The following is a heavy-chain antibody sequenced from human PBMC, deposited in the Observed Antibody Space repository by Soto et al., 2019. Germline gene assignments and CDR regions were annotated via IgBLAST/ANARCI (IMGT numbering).Heavy chain of an antibody. D-gene: IGHD2-15*01. V-gene: IGHV3-11*06. CDR1: GFTFSDFY. Sequence: GGSLRLSCVASGFTFSDFYMSWIRQAPGKGLEWVSYISLSRGYTKYADSVKGRFTIPRDNAKNSLYLQVSSLRAEDTAVYYCARSVDLDYWGQGTLVTVSS. CDR3: ARSVDLDY. J-gene: IGHJ4*02. CDR2: ISLSRGYT.